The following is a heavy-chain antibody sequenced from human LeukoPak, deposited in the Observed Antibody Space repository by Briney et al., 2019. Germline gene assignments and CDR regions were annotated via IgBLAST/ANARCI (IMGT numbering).Heavy chain of an antibody. CDR2: INHSGST. V-gene: IGHV4-34*01. CDR1: GGSFSPYY. CDR3: ARGGFYCGGDCYVDY. D-gene: IGHD2-21*02. Sequence: AETLSLTCAVYGGSFSPYYWSWIRQPPGRGLEWIGEINHSGSTNYNPSLKSRVTISVDTSKNQFSLRLSSVTAADTAVYYCARGGFYCGGDCYVDYWGQGTLVTVSS. J-gene: IGHJ4*02.